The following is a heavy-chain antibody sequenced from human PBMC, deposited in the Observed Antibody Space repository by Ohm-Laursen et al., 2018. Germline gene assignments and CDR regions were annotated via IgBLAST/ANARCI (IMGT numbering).Heavy chain of an antibody. CDR3: ARQVPAATRGRFDN. V-gene: IGHV4-59*01. J-gene: IGHJ5*02. CDR1: GGSISGYY. Sequence: TLSLTCTVSGGSISGYYWIWIRQPPGLGLEWFAYIFHNGNAVYNPFLKNRVTISVDTSRNQFPLKLSTGTASDTAVYYCARQVPAATRGRFDNWGQGTLVTVSS. CDR2: IFHNGNA. D-gene: IGHD2-2*01.